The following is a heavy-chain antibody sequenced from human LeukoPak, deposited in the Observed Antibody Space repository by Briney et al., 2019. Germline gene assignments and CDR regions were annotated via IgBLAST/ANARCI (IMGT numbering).Heavy chain of an antibody. D-gene: IGHD3-22*01. J-gene: IGHJ4*02. CDR2: ISGSGGTT. V-gene: IGHV3-23*01. CDR3: AKDLTYYYDSTGYYFDY. Sequence: PGGSLRLSCAASGFTFSSYAMSWVRQAPGKGLELVSGISGSGGTTYYADSVKGRFTISRDNSKNTLYLQLNSLRAEDTALYYCAKDLTYYYDSTGYYFDYWGQGTLVTVSS. CDR1: GFTFSSYA.